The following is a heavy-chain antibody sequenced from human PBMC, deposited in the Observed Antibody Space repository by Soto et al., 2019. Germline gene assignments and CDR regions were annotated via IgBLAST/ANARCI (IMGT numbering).Heavy chain of an antibody. CDR2: IYSGGST. Sequence: EVQLVETGGGLIQPGGSLRLSCAASGFTVSSNYMRWVRQAPGKGPEWVSVIYSGGSTYYADSVKGRFTISRDNSKNTLYLQMNSLRAEDTAVYYCARQNEVGATESWGQGTLVTVSS. V-gene: IGHV3-53*02. J-gene: IGHJ5*02. CDR3: ARQNEVGATES. CDR1: GFTVSSNY. D-gene: IGHD1-26*01.